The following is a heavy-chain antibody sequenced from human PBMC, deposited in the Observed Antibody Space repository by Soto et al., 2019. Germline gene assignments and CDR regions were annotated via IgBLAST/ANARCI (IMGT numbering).Heavy chain of an antibody. CDR3: TSDLGHYYDDSSGYYGWNYYYYYGMDV. V-gene: IGHV3-49*03. J-gene: IGHJ6*02. Sequence: SLRLSCTASGCSFGDYVMTWLRQAPGKGLEWVGFIRSKAYGGTTEYAASVKGRFTISRDDSTSIAYLQMNSLKTEETAVYYCTSDLGHYYDDSSGYYGWNYYYYYGMDVWGQGTTVTVSS. CDR1: GCSFGDYV. CDR2: IRSKAYGGTT. D-gene: IGHD3-22*01.